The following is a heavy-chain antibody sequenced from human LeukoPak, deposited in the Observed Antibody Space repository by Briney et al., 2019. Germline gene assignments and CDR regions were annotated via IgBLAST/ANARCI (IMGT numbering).Heavy chain of an antibody. CDR2: ISTSGSTI. V-gene: IGHV3-48*03. CDR3: ARGGSYFVH. Sequence: GGSLRLSCAASGFIFRTYEMTWVRQAPGKGLEWVSHISTSGSTINYADSVKGRFTISRDNAKNSLYLQMNSLRAEDTAVYYCARGGSYFVHWGQGTLVTVSS. J-gene: IGHJ4*02. CDR1: GFIFRTYE. D-gene: IGHD3-16*01.